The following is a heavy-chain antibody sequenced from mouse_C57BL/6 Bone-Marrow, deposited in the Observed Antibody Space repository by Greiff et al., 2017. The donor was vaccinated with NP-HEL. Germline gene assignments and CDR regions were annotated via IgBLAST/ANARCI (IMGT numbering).Heavy chain of an antibody. J-gene: IGHJ1*03. CDR3: ARRGYYRYFVV. V-gene: IGHV1-76*01. CDR2: IYPGSGNT. Sequence: QVQLQQSGAELVRPGASVKLSCKASGYTFTDYYINWVKQRPGQGLEWIARIYPGSGNTYYNEKFKGKATLTAEKSSSTSYMQLSSLTSEDSAVYFCARRGYYRYFVVWGTGTAVTVCS. D-gene: IGHD2-1*01. CDR1: GYTFTDYY.